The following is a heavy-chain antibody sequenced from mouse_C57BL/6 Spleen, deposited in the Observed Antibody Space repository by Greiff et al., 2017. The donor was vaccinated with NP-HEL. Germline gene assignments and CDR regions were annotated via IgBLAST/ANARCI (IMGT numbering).Heavy chain of an antibody. CDR2: IDPSDSYT. D-gene: IGHD4-1*01. J-gene: IGHJ2*01. V-gene: IGHV1-59*01. CDR3: ARLTVFFDY. Sequence: QVQLQQSGAELVRPGTSVKLSCKASGYTFTSYWMHWVKQRPGQGLEWIGVIDPSDSYTNYNQKFKGKATLTVDTSSSTAYMQLSCLTSEDSAVYNCARLTVFFDYWGKGTTLTVSS. CDR1: GYTFTSYW.